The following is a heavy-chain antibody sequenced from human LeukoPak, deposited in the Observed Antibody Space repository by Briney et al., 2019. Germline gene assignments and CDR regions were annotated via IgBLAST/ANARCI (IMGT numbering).Heavy chain of an antibody. CDR2: INPNSGGT. J-gene: IGHJ4*02. D-gene: IGHD3-22*01. CDR1: GYTFTGDY. V-gene: IGHV1-2*06. CDR3: ARDPYYYDSSGYSDY. Sequence: ASVKVSCKASGYTFTGDYMHWVRQAPGQGLEWMGRINPNSGGTNYAQKFQGRVTMTRDTSISTAYMELSRLRSDDTAVYYCARDPYYYDSSGYSDYWGQGTLVSVSS.